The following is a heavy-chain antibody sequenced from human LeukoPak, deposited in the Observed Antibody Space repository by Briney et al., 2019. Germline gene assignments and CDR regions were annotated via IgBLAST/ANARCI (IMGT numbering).Heavy chain of an antibody. D-gene: IGHD3-10*01. V-gene: IGHV3-23*01. CDR3: AKAVRSMVTGGGYFDS. CDR1: GFAFSNYV. J-gene: IGHJ4*02. CDR2: LSGGGDSR. Sequence: PGGSLRLSCAASGFAFSNYVMSWVRQAPGKGLEWVSSLSGGGDSRYYADSVMGRFTISRDNSKNTLYLQMNSLRAEDTAVYYCAKAVRSMVTGGGYFDSWGQGTLVTVSS.